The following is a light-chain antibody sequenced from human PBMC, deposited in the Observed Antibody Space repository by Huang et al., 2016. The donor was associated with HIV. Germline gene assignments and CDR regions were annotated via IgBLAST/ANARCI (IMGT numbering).Light chain of an antibody. V-gene: IGKV3-11*01. CDR1: QSVGNY. Sequence: IVLTQSPATLSWYPGERVTLSCRASQSVGNYIAWYQQHPGQSHKLLIYDTSNRATGTQGRFSGSGSGTDFTLTISSLQSEDFAVYYCQQRSSGVTFGGGTKVQVK. CDR3: QQRSSGVT. J-gene: IGKJ4*01. CDR2: DTS.